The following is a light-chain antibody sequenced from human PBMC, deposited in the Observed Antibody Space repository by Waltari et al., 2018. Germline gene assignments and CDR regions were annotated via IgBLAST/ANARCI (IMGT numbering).Light chain of an antibody. CDR3: CSYGGASLRV. CDR1: TSDIGSYNL. CDR2: EVN. Sequence: QSALTQPASVSGSPGQSITISCTGTTSDIGSYNLVSWYQQHPGEVPKLIIYEVNKRPSGVSNRFSGSNAGNTASLTISGLQPEDEADYYCCSYGGASLRVFGGGTKVTVL. J-gene: IGLJ3*02. V-gene: IGLV2-23*02.